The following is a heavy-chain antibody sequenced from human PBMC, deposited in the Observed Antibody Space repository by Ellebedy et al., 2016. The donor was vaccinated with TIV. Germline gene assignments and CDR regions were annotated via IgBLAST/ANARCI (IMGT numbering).Heavy chain of an antibody. D-gene: IGHD1-14*01. Sequence: GESLKISCAASGINFSYYAMHWVRQAPGKGLEWVAVIWYDGSNEFYADSVKGRFTISRDNSKNMVYLQMNSLRGEETAVYYCARWAYVNSWYHLDYWGQGTLVTVSS. CDR1: GINFSYYA. CDR3: ARWAYVNSWYHLDY. V-gene: IGHV3-33*08. CDR2: IWYDGSNE. J-gene: IGHJ4*02.